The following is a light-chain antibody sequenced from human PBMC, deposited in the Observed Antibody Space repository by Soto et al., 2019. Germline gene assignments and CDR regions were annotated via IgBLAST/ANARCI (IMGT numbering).Light chain of an antibody. V-gene: IGLV1-51*01. CDR2: DNY. Sequence: QSVLTQPPSVSAAPGQTVTISCSGSSSNIGNNYVSWYHQFPGAAPKLLIYDNYKRPSGVPDRFSGFKSGTTATLGITGLQTGDEADYYCGTWDTNLTAGLFGGGTKVTVL. CDR1: SSNIGNNY. CDR3: GTWDTNLTAGL. J-gene: IGLJ2*01.